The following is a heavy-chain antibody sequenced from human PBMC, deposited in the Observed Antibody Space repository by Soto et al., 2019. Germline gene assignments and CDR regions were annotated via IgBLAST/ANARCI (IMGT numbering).Heavy chain of an antibody. CDR3: VRGYSRTWEWWFDP. D-gene: IGHD6-13*01. V-gene: IGHV4-30-4*01. CDR1: GDSISSPYFY. Sequence: PSETLSLTCNVSGDSISSPYFYWTWIRQTPEKGLEWIGYIYYNGHTDYSPSLKGRVTMSIDTSNNQFSLKLSSVTAADTAVYYCVRGYSRTWEWWFDPWGQGTLVTVSS. J-gene: IGHJ5*02. CDR2: IYYNGHT.